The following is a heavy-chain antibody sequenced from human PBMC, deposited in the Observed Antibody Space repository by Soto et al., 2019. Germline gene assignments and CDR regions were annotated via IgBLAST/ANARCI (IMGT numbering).Heavy chain of an antibody. CDR1: GGTFSSYA. D-gene: IGHD4-17*01. CDR2: IIPIFGTA. CDR3: ARDLHYGDYWGGWFDP. Sequence: QVQLVQSGAEVKKPGSSVKVSCKASGGTFSSYAISWVRQAPGQGLEWMGGIIPIFGTANYAQKFQGRVTITADESTSTAYMELSSLRSDYTAVYYCARDLHYGDYWGGWFDPWGQGTLVTVSS. J-gene: IGHJ5*02. V-gene: IGHV1-69*01.